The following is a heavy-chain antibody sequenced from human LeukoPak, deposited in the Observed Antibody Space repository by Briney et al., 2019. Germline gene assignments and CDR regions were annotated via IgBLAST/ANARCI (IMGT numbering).Heavy chain of an antibody. V-gene: IGHV3-21*01. D-gene: IGHD2-8*01. CDR2: ISSSSSYI. J-gene: IGHJ6*03. CDR1: GFTFSSYS. CDR3: ARDINGGATYYYYYYMDV. Sequence: PGGSLRLSCAASGFTFSSYSMNWVRQAPGKGLEWVSSISSSSSYIYYADSVKGRFTISRDNAKNSLYLQMNSLRAEDTAVYYCARDINGGATYYYYYYMDVWGKGTTVTVSS.